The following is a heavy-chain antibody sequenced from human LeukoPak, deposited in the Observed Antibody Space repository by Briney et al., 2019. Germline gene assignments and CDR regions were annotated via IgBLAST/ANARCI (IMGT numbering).Heavy chain of an antibody. V-gene: IGHV1-69*05. CDR1: GGTFSSYA. CDR3: ATDNNSGYHSYYFDY. Sequence: GASVKVSCKASGGTFSSYAISWVRQAPGQGLEWMGGIIPIFGTANYAQKFQGRVTITTDESTSTAYMELSSLRSEDPAVYYCATDNNSGYHSYYFDYWGQGTLVTVSS. CDR2: IIPIFGTA. D-gene: IGHD3-22*01. J-gene: IGHJ4*02.